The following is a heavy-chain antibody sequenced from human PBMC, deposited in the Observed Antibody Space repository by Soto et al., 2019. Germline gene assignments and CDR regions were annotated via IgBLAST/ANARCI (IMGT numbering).Heavy chain of an antibody. Sequence: HGESLKISCKGSGYSFTSYWIGWVRQMPVKGLEWMGIIYPGDSDTRYSPSFQGQVTISADKSISTAYLQWSSLKASDTAMYYCARVQGPRYCISTSCYAGGLYYFDYWGQGTLVTVSS. J-gene: IGHJ4*02. CDR2: IYPGDSDT. D-gene: IGHD2-2*01. CDR3: ARVQGPRYCISTSCYAGGLYYFDY. V-gene: IGHV5-51*01. CDR1: GYSFTSYW.